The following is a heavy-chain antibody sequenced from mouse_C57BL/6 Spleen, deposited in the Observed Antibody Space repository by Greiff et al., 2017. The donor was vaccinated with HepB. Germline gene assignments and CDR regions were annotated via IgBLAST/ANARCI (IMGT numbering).Heavy chain of an antibody. CDR3: AREGTAQAFYYYAMDY. Sequence: EVQLQQSGPGLVKPSQSLSLTCSVTGYSITSGYYWNWIRQFPGNKLEWMGYISYDGSNNYNPSLKNRISITRDTSKNQFFLKLNSVTTEDTATYYCAREGTAQAFYYYAMDYWGQGTSVTVSS. CDR1: GYSITSGYY. D-gene: IGHD3-2*02. CDR2: ISYDGSN. V-gene: IGHV3-6*01. J-gene: IGHJ4*01.